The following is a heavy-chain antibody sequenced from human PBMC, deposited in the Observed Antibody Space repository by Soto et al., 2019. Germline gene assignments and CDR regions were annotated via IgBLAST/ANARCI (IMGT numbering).Heavy chain of an antibody. CDR2: IYYIGST. CDR1: GGSIISGDYQ. CDR3: AREVVAAMNYFDY. V-gene: IGHV4-31*03. J-gene: IGHJ4*02. Sequence: SETLSLTYTVSGGSIISGDYQWSWIRQHPGNGLEWIGYIYYIGSTYYNPSLKSRVIISVDTSKNQFSLKLSSVTAADTAVYYCAREVVAAMNYFDYWGQGTLVTVSS. D-gene: IGHD2-15*01.